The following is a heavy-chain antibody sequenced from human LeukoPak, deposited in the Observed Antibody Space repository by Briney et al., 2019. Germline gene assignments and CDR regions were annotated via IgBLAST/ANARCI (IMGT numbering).Heavy chain of an antibody. J-gene: IGHJ4*02. Sequence: SETLSLTCTVSGGSISSSSYYWGWIRQPPGKGLEWIGSIYYSGSTYYNPSLKSRVTISVDTSKNQFSLKLSSVTAADTAVYYCATLGASGRTAGVFDYWGQGTLVTVSS. V-gene: IGHV4-39*07. CDR3: ATLGASGRTAGVFDY. D-gene: IGHD1-26*01. CDR2: IYYSGST. CDR1: GGSISSSSYY.